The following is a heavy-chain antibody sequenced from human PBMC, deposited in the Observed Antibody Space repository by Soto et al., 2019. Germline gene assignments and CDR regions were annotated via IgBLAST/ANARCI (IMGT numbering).Heavy chain of an antibody. CDR1: GGTFSSYT. Sequence: SVKVSCKASGGTFSSYTISWVRQAPGQGLEWMGRIIPILGIANYAQKFQGRVTITADKSTSTAYMELSSLRSEDTAVYYCAREIYYGSGSYSYYYGMDVWGQGTTVTVSS. J-gene: IGHJ6*02. V-gene: IGHV1-69*04. CDR2: IIPILGIA. D-gene: IGHD3-10*01. CDR3: AREIYYGSGSYSYYYGMDV.